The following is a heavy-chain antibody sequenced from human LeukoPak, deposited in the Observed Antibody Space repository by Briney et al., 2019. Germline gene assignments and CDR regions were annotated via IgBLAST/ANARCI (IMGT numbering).Heavy chain of an antibody. CDR3: ARVNEMVAASTSAFDS. V-gene: IGHV4-59*08. J-gene: IGHJ4*02. D-gene: IGHD5-24*01. CDR2: LYHSGST. CDR1: GGSISGSS. Sequence: SETLSLTCTVSGGSISGSSWTWIRQPPRKGPEWIGYLYHSGSTSYNPSLKSQLTISVNTSKSQFSLNLTSVTAADTAVYFCARVNEMVAASTSAFDSWGKGILVTVSA.